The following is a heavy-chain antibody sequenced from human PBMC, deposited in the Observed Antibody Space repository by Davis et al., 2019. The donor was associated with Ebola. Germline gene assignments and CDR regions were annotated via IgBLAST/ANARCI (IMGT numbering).Heavy chain of an antibody. V-gene: IGHV1-18*01. J-gene: IGHJ5*01. CDR3: ARGLAAAVLDS. D-gene: IGHD6-13*01. Sequence: ASVQVSCKASGYSFPTYGITWVRQAPGQGLEWMGWISAYSGSANYAHNLQGRVTMTKETSTTTAYMELRNLTSDDTAVYYCARGLAAAVLDSWGQGTLVTVSS. CDR1: GYSFPTYG. CDR2: ISAYSGSA.